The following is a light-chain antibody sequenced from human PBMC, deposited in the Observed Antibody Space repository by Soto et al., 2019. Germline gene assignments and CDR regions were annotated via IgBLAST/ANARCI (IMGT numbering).Light chain of an antibody. Sequence: QSVLTQPASVSGSPVQSTTLSCTGTSSDVGSYNLVSWYQLHPGKAPKFMIYEGTKRPSGVSNRFSGSKSGSTASLTISGLQAEDEADYYCCSYAGSSNYVVFGGGTKLTVL. J-gene: IGLJ2*01. CDR3: CSYAGSSNYVV. V-gene: IGLV2-23*01. CDR2: EGT. CDR1: SSDVGSYNL.